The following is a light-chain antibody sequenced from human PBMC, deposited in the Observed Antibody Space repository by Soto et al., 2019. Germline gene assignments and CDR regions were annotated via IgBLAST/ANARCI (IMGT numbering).Light chain of an antibody. J-gene: IGLJ7*01. CDR1: SNDVGGFSF. Sequence: QSALTQPASVSGSPGQSITISCTGTSNDVGGFSFVSWYQQHPGKAPKLIIYEVSNRPSGVSNRFSGSKSGNTASLTISGLQAEDEADYYCNSYTGTSARVFGGGTQLTVL. CDR2: EVS. CDR3: NSYTGTSARV. V-gene: IGLV2-14*01.